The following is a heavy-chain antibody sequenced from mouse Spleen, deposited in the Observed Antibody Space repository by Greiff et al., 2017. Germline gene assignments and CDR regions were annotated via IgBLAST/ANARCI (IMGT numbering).Heavy chain of an antibody. J-gene: IGHJ2*01. V-gene: IGHV1-55*01. CDR2: IYPGSGGT. CDR3: AKGRQANDFDD. Sequence: QVQLQQPGAELVKPGASVKMSCKASGYTFTSYWMPWVKQRPGQGLEWIGDIYPGSGGTSYNEKFKGKATLNVDKSSSTAYMQLSSLTSEDSAVYYCAKGRQANDFDDWGEGTTLTVSS. CDR1: GYTFTSYW. D-gene: IGHD3-3*01.